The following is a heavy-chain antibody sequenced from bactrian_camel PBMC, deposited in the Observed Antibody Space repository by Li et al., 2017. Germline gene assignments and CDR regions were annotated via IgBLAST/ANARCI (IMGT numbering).Heavy chain of an antibody. CDR2: IGSTGVT. CDR1: GFTSLSYC. D-gene: IGHD1*01. J-gene: IGHJ4*01. CDR3: AAAHPTGCTLSRDWRAYYY. Sequence: VQAGGSLRLSCAASGFTSLSYCMAWFRQVPGQEREGVATIGSTGVTYYADSVQGRFTISKDEFKKTVFLQMNALRPEDSAMYYCAAAHPTGCTLSRDWRAYYYWGQGTQVTVS. V-gene: IGHV3S56*01.